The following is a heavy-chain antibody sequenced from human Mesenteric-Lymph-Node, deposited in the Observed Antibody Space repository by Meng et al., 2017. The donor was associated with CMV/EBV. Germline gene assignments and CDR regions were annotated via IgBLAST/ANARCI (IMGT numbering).Heavy chain of an antibody. V-gene: IGHV3-30*02. CDR1: GFTFSSYG. D-gene: IGHD2-2*01. CDR2: IRYDGSYK. J-gene: IGHJ4*02. Sequence: GESLKISCAASGFTFSSYGMHWVRQAPGKGLEWVAFIRYDGSYKYYADSVKGRFTFSRANSKNTLYLQMNSLRPEDTAIYYCARGGSTFDYWGQGTLVTVSS. CDR3: ARGGSTFDY.